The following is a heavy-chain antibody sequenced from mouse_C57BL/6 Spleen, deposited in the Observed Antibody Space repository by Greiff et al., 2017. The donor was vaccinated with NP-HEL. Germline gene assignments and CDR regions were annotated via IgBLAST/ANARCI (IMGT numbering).Heavy chain of an antibody. D-gene: IGHD3-2*02. V-gene: IGHV1-26*01. Sequence: VQLQQSGPELVKPGASVKISCKASGYTFTDYYMNWVKQSHGKSLEWIGDINPNNGGTRYNQKFKGKATLTVDKSSSTAYMELRSLTSEDSAVYYCGRRDSSGGGDMDYWGQGTSVTVSS. CDR3: GRRDSSGGGDMDY. CDR1: GYTFTDYY. J-gene: IGHJ4*01. CDR2: INPNNGGT.